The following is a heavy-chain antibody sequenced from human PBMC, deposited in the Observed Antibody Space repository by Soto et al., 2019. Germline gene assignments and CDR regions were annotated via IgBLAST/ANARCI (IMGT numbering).Heavy chain of an antibody. CDR1: GYTFTSYG. J-gene: IGHJ3*02. CDR2: ISAYNGNT. Sequence: ASVKVSCKASGYTFTSYGISWVRQAPGQGLEWMGWISAYNGNTNYAQKLQGRVTMTTDTSTSTAYMELRSLRSDDTAVYYCASTLRYFDWLLSPYAFDIWGQGTMVTVPS. CDR3: ASTLRYFDWLLSPYAFDI. V-gene: IGHV1-18*01. D-gene: IGHD3-9*01.